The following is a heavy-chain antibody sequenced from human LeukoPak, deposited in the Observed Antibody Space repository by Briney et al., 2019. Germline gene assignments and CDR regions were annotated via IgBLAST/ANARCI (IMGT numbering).Heavy chain of an antibody. CDR3: AREERQLLVIYYYYGMDV. V-gene: IGHV1-8*01. Sequence: ASVKVSCKASGYTVTSYDINWVRQATGQGLEWMGWMNPNSGNTGYAQKFQGRVTMTRNTSISTAYMELSSLRSEDTAVYYCAREERQLLVIYYYYGMDVWGQGTTVTVSS. D-gene: IGHD6-19*01. CDR1: GYTVTSYD. CDR2: MNPNSGNT. J-gene: IGHJ6*02.